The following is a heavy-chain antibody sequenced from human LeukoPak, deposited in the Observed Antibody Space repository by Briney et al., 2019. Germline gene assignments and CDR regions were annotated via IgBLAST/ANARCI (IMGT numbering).Heavy chain of an antibody. Sequence: ASVKVSCKASGYTFSNYGLSWVRQAPGQGLEWMGRISAYNGNTNYVQKFQGRVTMTTDTSTNTAYMELRSLRSDDTAVYYCARILNGLFDYYYYMDVWGKGTTVTVSS. CDR2: ISAYNGNT. J-gene: IGHJ6*03. V-gene: IGHV1-18*01. CDR3: ARILNGLFDYYYYMDV. D-gene: IGHD3-22*01. CDR1: GYTFSNYG.